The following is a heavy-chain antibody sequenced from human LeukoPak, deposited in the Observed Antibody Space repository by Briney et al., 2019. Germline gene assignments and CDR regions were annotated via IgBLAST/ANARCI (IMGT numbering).Heavy chain of an antibody. CDR1: GGSITSDY. CDR3: SRGGANDL. V-gene: IGHV4-4*07. D-gene: IGHD4/OR15-4a*01. CDR2: IFTSGST. J-gene: IGHJ5*02. Sequence: SETLSLTCTVVGGSITSDYWSWIRQPAGKGLEWTGRIFTSGSTAYNPSLKSRVTMSLDTSKNQFFLKLSSVTAADTAAYFCSRGGANDLWGQGTLVTVSS.